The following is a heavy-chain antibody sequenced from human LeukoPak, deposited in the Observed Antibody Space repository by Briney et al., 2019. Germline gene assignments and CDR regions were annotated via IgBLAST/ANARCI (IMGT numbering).Heavy chain of an antibody. V-gene: IGHV3-74*01. CDR3: ARGRYGDYH. CDR1: GFTFTNYW. D-gene: IGHD4-17*01. Sequence: AGGSLRLSCAASGFTFTNYWMFWVRQAPGKGPVWVSGINPDGSTTTYADSVKGRFTISRENAKSTLYLHMNILRVEDTAVYYCARGRYGDYHWGQGILVTVSS. J-gene: IGHJ4*02. CDR2: INPDGSTT.